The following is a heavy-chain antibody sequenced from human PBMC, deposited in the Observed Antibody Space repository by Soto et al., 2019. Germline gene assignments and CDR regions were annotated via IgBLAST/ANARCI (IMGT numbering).Heavy chain of an antibody. CDR2: IHGGDGNT. V-gene: IGHV1-3*01. J-gene: IGHJ5*02. CDR3: ARGIVGPTT. D-gene: IGHD1-26*01. CDR1: GYSFIRYS. Sequence: GASVKVSCTTSGYSFIRYSMQWVRQAPGQRLEWMGWIHGGDGNTKYSQKFQGRLTITRDTSANTAYMELSSLRSEDTAVYYCARGIVGPTTWGQGTLVTVSS.